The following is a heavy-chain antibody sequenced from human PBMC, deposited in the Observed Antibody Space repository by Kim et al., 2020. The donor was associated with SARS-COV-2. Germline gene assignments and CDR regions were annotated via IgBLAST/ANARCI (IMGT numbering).Heavy chain of an antibody. V-gene: IGHV3-48*02. CDR1: GFTFSSYS. CDR2: ISSSSSTI. Sequence: GGSLRLSCAASGFTFSSYSMNWVRQAPGKGLEWVSYISSSSSTIYYADSVKGRFTISRDNAKNSLYLQMNSLRDEDTAVYYCARNTPGRFLEWLPWPDYWGQGTLVTVSS. D-gene: IGHD3-3*01. J-gene: IGHJ4*02. CDR3: ARNTPGRFLEWLPWPDY.